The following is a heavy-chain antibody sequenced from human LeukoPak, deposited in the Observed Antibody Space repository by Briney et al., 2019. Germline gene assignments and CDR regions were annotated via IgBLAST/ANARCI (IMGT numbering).Heavy chain of an antibody. Sequence: SETLSLTCTVSGGSISSYYWSWIRQPPGKGLEWIGYIYYSGSTNYNPSHKSRVTISVDTSKNQFSLKLSSVTAADTAVYYCARAMHSSDYYGMDVWGQGTTVTVSS. J-gene: IGHJ6*02. CDR2: IYYSGST. CDR3: ARAMHSSDYYGMDV. V-gene: IGHV4-59*01. CDR1: GGSISSYY. D-gene: IGHD6-25*01.